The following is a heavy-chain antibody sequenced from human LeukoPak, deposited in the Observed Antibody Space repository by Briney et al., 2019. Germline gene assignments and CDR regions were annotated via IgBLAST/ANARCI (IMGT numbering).Heavy chain of an antibody. J-gene: IGHJ6*03. D-gene: IGHD3-3*01. Sequence: PGGSLRLSCAASGFTVSTNYMSWVRQAPGKGLEWVSVIYSGGSTYYADSVKGRFTISRDNSKNTLYLQMNSLRAEDTAVYYCARGGTLDFWSGYYDYYYMDVWGQGTTVTVSS. CDR2: IYSGGST. V-gene: IGHV3-66*02. CDR3: ARGGTLDFWSGYYDYYYMDV. CDR1: GFTVSTNY.